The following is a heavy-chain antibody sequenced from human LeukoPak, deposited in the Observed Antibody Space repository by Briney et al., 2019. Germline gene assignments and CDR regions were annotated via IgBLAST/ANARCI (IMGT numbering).Heavy chain of an antibody. CDR2: INEDGSQT. Sequence: GGSLRLSCAASGFTFVTYWMSWVRQAPGKGLEWVADINEDGSQTYYVDSLKGRFTISRDNGKNSVYLQIHSLRAEDTAVYYCTRENWTKDYWGQGTLVTVSS. J-gene: IGHJ4*02. CDR3: TRENWTKDY. CDR1: GFTFVTYW. D-gene: IGHD1-1*01. V-gene: IGHV3-7*01.